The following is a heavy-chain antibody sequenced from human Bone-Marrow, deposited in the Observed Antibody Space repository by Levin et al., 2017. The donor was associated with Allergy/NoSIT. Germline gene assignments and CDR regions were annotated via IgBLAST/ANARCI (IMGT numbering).Heavy chain of an antibody. CDR1: GFTFSSYA. CDR3: AKDRLNIVVVPAAMRLKARFDP. CDR2: ISGSGGST. J-gene: IGHJ5*02. Sequence: PGGSLRLSCAASGFTFSSYAMSWVRQAPGKGLEWVSAISGSGGSTYYADSVKGRFTISRDNSKNTLYLQMNSLRAEDTAVYYCAKDRLNIVVVPAAMRLKARFDPWGQGTLVTVSS. D-gene: IGHD2-2*01. V-gene: IGHV3-23*01.